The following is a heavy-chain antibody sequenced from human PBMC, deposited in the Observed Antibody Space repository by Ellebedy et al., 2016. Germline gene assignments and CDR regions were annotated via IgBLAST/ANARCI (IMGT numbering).Heavy chain of an antibody. J-gene: IGHJ5*02. V-gene: IGHV1-46*04. D-gene: IGHD4-23*01. Sequence: ASVKVSCKASGYTFTSYYIHWVRQAPGQGLEWMGIINPSGGSTSYAQRLQGRVTMTRDTSTSKVYMELSSLRSEDTAVYYCAREITVVTLGWFDPWGQGTLVTVSS. CDR2: INPSGGST. CDR3: AREITVVTLGWFDP. CDR1: GYTFTSYY.